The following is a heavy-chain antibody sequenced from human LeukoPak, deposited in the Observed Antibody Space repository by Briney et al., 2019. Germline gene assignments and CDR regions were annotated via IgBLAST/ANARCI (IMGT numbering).Heavy chain of an antibody. J-gene: IGHJ4*02. V-gene: IGHV1-18*01. D-gene: IGHD3-3*01. Sequence: GASVKVSCKASGYTFTSYGISCVRPAPGQGVEWMGWISAYNGNTNYAQKLQCRVTMTTDTSTSTAYMELRSLRSDDTAVYYCARDKYYEVFGVVPPLDYWGQGTLVTVSS. CDR1: GYTFTSYG. CDR3: ARDKYYEVFGVVPPLDY. CDR2: ISAYNGNT.